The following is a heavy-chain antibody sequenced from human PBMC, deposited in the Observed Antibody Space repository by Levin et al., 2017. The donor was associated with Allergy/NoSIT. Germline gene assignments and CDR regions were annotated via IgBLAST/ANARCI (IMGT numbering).Heavy chain of an antibody. D-gene: IGHD3-22*01. CDR1: GGTFSSYA. CDR2: IIPIFGTA. V-gene: IGHV1-69*13. Sequence: SVKVSCKASGGTFSSYAISWVRQAPGQGLEWMGGIIPIFGTANYAQKFQGRVTITADESTSTAYMELSSLRSEDTAVYYCARDRYYYDSSGYSNWFDPWGQGTLVTVSS. CDR3: ARDRYYYDSSGYSNWFDP. J-gene: IGHJ5*02.